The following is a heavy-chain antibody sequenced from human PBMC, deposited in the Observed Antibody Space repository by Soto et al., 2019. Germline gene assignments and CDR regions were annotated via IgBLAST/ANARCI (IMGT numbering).Heavy chain of an antibody. CDR3: ARELVPAATPFYYYGMDV. CDR2: IYHSGST. V-gene: IGHV4-4*02. D-gene: IGHD2-2*01. Sequence: PSETLSLTCAVSGGPISSSNWWSWVRQPPGKGLEWIGEIYHSGSTNYNPSLKSRVTISVDKSKNQFSLKLSSVTAADTTVYYCARELVPAATPFYYYGMDVWGQGTTVTVSS. J-gene: IGHJ6*02. CDR1: GGPISSSNW.